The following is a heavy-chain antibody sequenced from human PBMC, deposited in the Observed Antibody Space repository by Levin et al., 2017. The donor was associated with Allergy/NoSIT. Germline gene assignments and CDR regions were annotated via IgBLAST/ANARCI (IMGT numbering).Heavy chain of an antibody. Sequence: RASETLSLTCTVSGVPISGSYWSWIRQPPGKGLEWIGYIYYSGSTNYSPSLKSRVTISLVTSRKQFSLKLRSVTAADTATYYCARVRHHYDTSGYFYDPTFFDYWGQGKPVTVSS. CDR2: IYYSGST. CDR3: ARVRHHYDTSGYFYDPTFFDY. D-gene: IGHD3-22*01. V-gene: IGHV4-59*01. CDR1: GVPISGSY. J-gene: IGHJ4*02.